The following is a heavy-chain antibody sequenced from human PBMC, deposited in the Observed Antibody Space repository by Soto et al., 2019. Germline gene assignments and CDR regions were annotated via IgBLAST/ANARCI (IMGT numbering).Heavy chain of an antibody. D-gene: IGHD3-16*01. CDR2: ISSSGNTI. V-gene: IGHV3-48*03. J-gene: IGHJ4*02. CDR3: ATYRWGSSIDY. Sequence: GGSLRLSCAASGFTFSSYEMNWVRQAPGKGLEWVSYISSSGNTIYYADSVKGRFTISRDNAKNSLYLQMNSLRAEDTAVYYCATYRWGSSIDYWGQGTLVTVSS. CDR1: GFTFSSYE.